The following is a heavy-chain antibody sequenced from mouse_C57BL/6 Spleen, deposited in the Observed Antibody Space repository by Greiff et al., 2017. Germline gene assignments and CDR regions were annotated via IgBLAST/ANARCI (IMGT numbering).Heavy chain of an antibody. D-gene: IGHD2-3*01. V-gene: IGHV1-7*01. CDR1: GYTFTSYW. Sequence: QVQLKQSGAELAKPGASVKLSCKASGYTFTSYWMHWVKQRPGQGLEWIGDINPSSGYTKYNQKFKDKATLTADKSSRTAYMQLSSLTYEDSAVYYCARWLLPHFDVWGTGTTVTVSS. J-gene: IGHJ1*03. CDR2: INPSSGYT. CDR3: ARWLLPHFDV.